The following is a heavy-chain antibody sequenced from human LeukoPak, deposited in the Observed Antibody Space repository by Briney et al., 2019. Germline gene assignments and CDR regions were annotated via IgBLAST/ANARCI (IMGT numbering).Heavy chain of an antibody. Sequence: ASVKVSCKASGYTFTGYYMHWVRQAPGQGLGWMGWINPNSGGTNYAQKFQGRVTMTRDTSISTAYMELSRLRSDDTAVYYCARDFGATVTFFDYWGQGTLVTVSS. D-gene: IGHD4-17*01. CDR2: INPNSGGT. CDR3: ARDFGATVTFFDY. V-gene: IGHV1-2*02. CDR1: GYTFTGYY. J-gene: IGHJ4*02.